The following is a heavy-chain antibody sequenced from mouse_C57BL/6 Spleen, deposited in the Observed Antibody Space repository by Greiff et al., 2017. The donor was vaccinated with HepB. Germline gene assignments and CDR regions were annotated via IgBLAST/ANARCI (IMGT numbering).Heavy chain of an antibody. CDR1: GFTFSSYG. Sequence: EVKLVESGGDLVKPGGSLKLSCAASGFTFSSYGMSWVRQTPDKRLEWVATISSGGSYTYYPDSVKGRFTISRDNAKNTLYLQMSSLKSEDTAMYNCASQQFAYWGKGTLVTVSA. CDR2: ISSGGSYT. J-gene: IGHJ3*01. CDR3: ASQQFAY. V-gene: IGHV5-6*01.